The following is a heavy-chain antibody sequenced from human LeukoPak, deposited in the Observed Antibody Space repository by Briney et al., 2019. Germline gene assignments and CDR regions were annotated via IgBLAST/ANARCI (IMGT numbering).Heavy chain of an antibody. J-gene: IGHJ4*02. CDR2: IHYSGST. CDR1: GGSISSYS. Sequence: ASETLSLTCTVSGGSISSYSWSWIRQPPGKGPEWIGYIHYSGSTNNNPSLKSRVTISVDTSKNQFSLKLSSVTAEDTAVYYCASSLGAVARFMRYWGQGTLVTVSS. D-gene: IGHD3-16*01. CDR3: ASSLGAVARFMRY. V-gene: IGHV4-59*01.